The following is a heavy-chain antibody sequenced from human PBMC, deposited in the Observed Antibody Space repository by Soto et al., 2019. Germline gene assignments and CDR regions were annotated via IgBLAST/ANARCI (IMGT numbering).Heavy chain of an antibody. CDR2: ISGSGGST. D-gene: IGHD6-19*01. CDR1: GFSFSSYA. J-gene: IGHJ4*02. Sequence: PGGSLRLSCAASGFSFSSYAMSWVRQAPGKGLEWVSAISGSGGSTYYADSVKGRFTISRDNSKNTLYLQMNSLRAEDTAVYYCAKDREDSSGRYIPNFFDYWGPAPLVTVSS. V-gene: IGHV3-23*01. CDR3: AKDREDSSGRYIPNFFDY.